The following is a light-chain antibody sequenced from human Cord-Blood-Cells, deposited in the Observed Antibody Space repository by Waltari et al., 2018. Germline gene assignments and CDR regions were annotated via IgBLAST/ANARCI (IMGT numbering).Light chain of an antibody. CDR3: QQYYSYPYT. V-gene: IGKV1-8*01. CDR1: QGISSY. J-gene: IGKJ2*01. Sequence: AIRMTHSPSSLFAATGDRVTIPCRASQGISSYLAWCQQKPGKAPKLLIYAASTLQSGVPSRFSGSGSGTDFTLTISCLQSEDFATYYCQQYYSYPYTFGQGTKLEIK. CDR2: AAS.